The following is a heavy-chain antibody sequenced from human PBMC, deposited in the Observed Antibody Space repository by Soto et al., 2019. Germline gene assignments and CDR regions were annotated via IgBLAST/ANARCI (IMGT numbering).Heavy chain of an antibody. Sequence: SETLSLTCTVSVGSVSSGSYYWNWIRQPPGKELESIGSIYHNGSTDYNPSLKSRVTTSVDTSKNQFSLKLGSVTPADTGVYYCATVSLQMTQMDYWCQGALVNVSS. CDR3: ATVSLQMTQMDY. CDR1: VGSVSSGSYY. CDR2: IYHNGST. V-gene: IGHV4-61*01. J-gene: IGHJ4*02. D-gene: IGHD2-21*02.